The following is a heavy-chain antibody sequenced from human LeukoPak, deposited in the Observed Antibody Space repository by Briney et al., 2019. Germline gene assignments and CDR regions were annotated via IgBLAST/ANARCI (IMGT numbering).Heavy chain of an antibody. V-gene: IGHV5-51*01. D-gene: IGHD6-19*01. J-gene: IGHJ1*01. CDR1: GYSLTNYW. CDR3: ARRGIAVAGTPAEYFQH. CDR2: IYPGDSNT. Sequence: GESLRISCKGSGYSLTNYWISWVRQMPGKGLEWMGIIYPGDSNTRYSPSFQGQVTISADKSISTAYLHWSSLKASDTAMYYCARRGIAVAGTPAEYFQHWGQGTLVTVSS.